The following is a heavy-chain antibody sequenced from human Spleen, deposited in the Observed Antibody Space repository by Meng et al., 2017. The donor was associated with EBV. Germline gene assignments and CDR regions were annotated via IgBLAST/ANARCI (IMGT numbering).Heavy chain of an antibody. Sequence: QLQRRGLVQGQVQLPDPLPLTCTVSVGSIRSLYYWGWPRQPPGRGLEWIGSVHYSGSTYYSPSLKSRITVSVDTSKNQFSLRLTSVTAAVTAVYYCARPLPSIVSPRLDPFGDWGQGTLVTVSS. D-gene: IGHD5/OR15-5a*01. CDR2: VHYSGST. J-gene: IGHJ4*02. CDR1: VGSIRSLYY. CDR3: ARPLPSIVSPRLDPFGD. V-gene: IGHV4-39*01.